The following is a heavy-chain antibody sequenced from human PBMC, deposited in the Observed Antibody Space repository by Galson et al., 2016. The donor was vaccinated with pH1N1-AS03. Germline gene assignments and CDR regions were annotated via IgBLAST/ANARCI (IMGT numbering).Heavy chain of an antibody. J-gene: IGHJ3*02. V-gene: IGHV3-33*06. D-gene: IGHD2-21*01. CDR3: TKGYLTSTAVIARDGLDI. CDR1: GFTFSSYE. Sequence: SLRLSCAASGFTFSSYEMNWARQAPGKGLEWVAVIWYDGSNKYYGDSVKGRFTISRDNSKSTLFLQMNGLRGEDTAVYYCTKGYLTSTAVIARDGLDIWGQGTMVTVSS. CDR2: IWYDGSNK.